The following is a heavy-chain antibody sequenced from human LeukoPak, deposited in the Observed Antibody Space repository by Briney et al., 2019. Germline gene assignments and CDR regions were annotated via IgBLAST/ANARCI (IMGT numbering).Heavy chain of an antibody. D-gene: IGHD2-15*01. CDR1: GYSFTSYW. V-gene: IGHV5-51*01. Sequence: GESLKISCKGSGYSFTSYWIGWVRQMPGKGLEWMGIIYPGDSDTRYSPSFQGQVTISADKSISTAYLQWSSLKASDTAMYYCARHEDCSGGSCYGVDYWGQGTLVTVSS. J-gene: IGHJ4*02. CDR3: ARHEDCSGGSCYGVDY. CDR2: IYPGDSDT.